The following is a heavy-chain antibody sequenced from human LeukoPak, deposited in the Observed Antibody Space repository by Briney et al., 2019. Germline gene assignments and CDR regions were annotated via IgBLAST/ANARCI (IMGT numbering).Heavy chain of an antibody. Sequence: GGSLRLSCVASGFTFSTFWMSWVRQAPGKGLEWVANIQEDGSEKYYVDSVKGRFTISRDNAKNSLYLQMNSLRAEDTAVYYCASLRSITIFGVVIGNYFDYWGQGTLVTVSS. D-gene: IGHD3-3*01. V-gene: IGHV3-7*01. CDR2: IQEDGSEK. J-gene: IGHJ4*02. CDR3: ASLRSITIFGVVIGNYFDY. CDR1: GFTFSTFW.